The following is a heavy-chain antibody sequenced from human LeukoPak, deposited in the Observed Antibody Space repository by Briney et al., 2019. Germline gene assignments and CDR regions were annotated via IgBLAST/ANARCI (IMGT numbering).Heavy chain of an antibody. CDR3: AKRGVVIRVILVGFHKEAYYFDS. J-gene: IGHJ4*02. V-gene: IGHV3-23*01. D-gene: IGHD3-22*01. CDR1: GITLSNYG. Sequence: GGSLRLSCAVSGITLSNYGMSWVRQAPGKGLEWVAGISDSGGSTNYADPVMGRFTISRDNPKNTLYLQMNSLRAEDTAVYFCAKRGVVIRVILVGFHKEAYYFDSWGQGALVTVSS. CDR2: ISDSGGST.